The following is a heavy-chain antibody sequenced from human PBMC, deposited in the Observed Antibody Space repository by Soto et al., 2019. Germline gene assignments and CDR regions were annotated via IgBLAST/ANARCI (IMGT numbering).Heavy chain of an antibody. CDR3: ATDVDTPMASGY. V-gene: IGHV3-30*04. CDR1: GFTFTTYA. J-gene: IGHJ4*02. Sequence: GGSLRLSCEASGFTFTTYAMHWVRQASGKGLEWVAVLSYDGSHKYYIDSVKGRFTISRDNPKNTLYLQMNSLRSDDTAVYYCATDVDTPMASGYWGQGTLVTVSS. CDR2: LSYDGSHK. D-gene: IGHD5-18*01.